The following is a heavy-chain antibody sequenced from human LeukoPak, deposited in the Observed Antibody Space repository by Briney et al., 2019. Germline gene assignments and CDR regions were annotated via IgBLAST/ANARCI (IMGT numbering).Heavy chain of an antibody. CDR3: ASSIAAAENY. CDR2: INHSGST. D-gene: IGHD6-13*01. V-gene: IGHV4-34*01. CDR1: GGSFSGYY. J-gene: IGHJ4*02. Sequence: PSETLSLTCAVYGGSFSGYYWSWIRQPPGKGLEWIGEINHSGSTNYNPSLKSRVTISVDTSKNQFSLKLSSVTAADTAVYYCASSIAAAENYWGQGTLVTVSS.